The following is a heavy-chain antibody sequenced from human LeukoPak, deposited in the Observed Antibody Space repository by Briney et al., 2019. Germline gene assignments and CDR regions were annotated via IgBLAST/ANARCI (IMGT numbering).Heavy chain of an antibody. J-gene: IGHJ4*02. CDR3: AKGPQGGWLQLFPGDY. CDR2: ISGSGGST. V-gene: IGHV3-23*01. CDR1: GFTFSSYA. D-gene: IGHD5-24*01. Sequence: PGGSLRLPCAASGFTFSSYAMSWVRQAPGKGLEWVSAISGSGGSTYYADSVKGRFTISRDNSKNTLYLQMNSLRAEDTAVYYCAKGPQGGWLQLFPGDYWGQGTLVTVSS.